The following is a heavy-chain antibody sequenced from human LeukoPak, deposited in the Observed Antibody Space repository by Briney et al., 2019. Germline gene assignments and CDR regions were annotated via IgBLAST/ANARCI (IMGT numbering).Heavy chain of an antibody. J-gene: IGHJ6*02. CDR2: SGGRGGST. V-gene: IGHV3-23*01. CDR1: GSTFSSYA. D-gene: IGHD6-19*01. CDR3: AKDPDPPLGSGWTPSLYGMDV. Sequence: GGSLRLSCAASGSTFSSYAMSWVRQAPGKGLEWVSGSGGRGGSTYYADSVKGRFTISRDNSKNTLYLQMNSLRAEDTAVYYCAKDPDPPLGSGWTPSLYGMDVWGQGTTVTVSS.